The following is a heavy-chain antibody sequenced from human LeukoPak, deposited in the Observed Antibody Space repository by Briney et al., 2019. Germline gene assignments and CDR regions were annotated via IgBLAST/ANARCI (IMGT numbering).Heavy chain of an antibody. V-gene: IGHV4-59*12. J-gene: IGHJ4*02. CDR3: ARSGYGYVINYFDY. Sequence: SETLSLTCTVSGGSISSYYWSWIRQPPGKGLEWIAFMYYNGNTYYNPSLKSRVTISVDTSRKEFSLKLTSVTAADTAVYFCARSGYGYVINYFDYWGPGTLVTVSS. CDR1: GGSISSYY. D-gene: IGHD5-12*01. CDR2: MYYNGNT.